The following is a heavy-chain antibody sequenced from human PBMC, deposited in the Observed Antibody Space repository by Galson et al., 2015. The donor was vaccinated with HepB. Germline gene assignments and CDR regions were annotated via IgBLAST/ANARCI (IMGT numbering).Heavy chain of an antibody. Sequence: ETLTLTCTVSGVSIKSYYWSWIRQPPGKGLEWIGHIYYSGSNNYNPSLKSRVTMSVDTSRNHFSLNLSSVTAADTAVYYCARIGSTSDEFDYWGQGTLVTVSS. D-gene: IGHD1-26*01. CDR3: ARIGSTSDEFDY. V-gene: IGHV4-59*13. CDR1: GVSIKSYY. J-gene: IGHJ4*02. CDR2: IYYSGSN.